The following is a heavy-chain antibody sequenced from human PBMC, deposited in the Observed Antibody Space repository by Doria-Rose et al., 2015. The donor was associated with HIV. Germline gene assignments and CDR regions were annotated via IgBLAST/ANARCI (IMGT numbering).Heavy chain of an antibody. CDR2: NFSDDER. CDR1: GVSLSSPGMG. J-gene: IGHJ4*02. CDR3: ARIKSSRWYHKYYFDF. V-gene: IGHV2-26*01. Sequence: SGPVLVKPTGTLTLTCTVSGVSLSSPGMGVSWIRQPPGKALEWLANNFSDDERSYKTSLKSKLTISRGTSKSQVVLTMTDVDPVDTATYYCARIKSSRWYHKYYFDFWGQGTLVIVSA. D-gene: IGHD6-13*01.